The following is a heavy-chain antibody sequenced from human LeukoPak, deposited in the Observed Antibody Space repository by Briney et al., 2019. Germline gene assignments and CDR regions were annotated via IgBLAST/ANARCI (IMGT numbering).Heavy chain of an antibody. CDR2: INSDGSST. CDR3: ARETYYYGSAHDY. Sequence: YPGGSLRLSCGPSGFTFRSYWMHWVRQAPGKGLVWVSRINSDGSSTSYADSVKGRFTISRDNAKNTLYLQMNSLRAEDTAVYYCARETYYYGSAHDYWGQGTLVTVSS. J-gene: IGHJ4*02. V-gene: IGHV3-74*01. D-gene: IGHD3-10*01. CDR1: GFTFRSYW.